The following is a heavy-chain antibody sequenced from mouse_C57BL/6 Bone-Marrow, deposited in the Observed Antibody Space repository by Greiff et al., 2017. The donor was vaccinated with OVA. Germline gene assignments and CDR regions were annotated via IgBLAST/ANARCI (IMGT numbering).Heavy chain of an antibody. J-gene: IGHJ2*01. Sequence: EVQLQQSGPELVKPGASVKIPCKASGYTFTDYNMDWVKQSHGKSLEWIGDINPNNGGTIYNQKFKGKATLTVDKSSSTAYMELRSLTSEDTAVYYCARDYDGSSPLDYWGQGTTLTVSS. CDR3: ARDYDGSSPLDY. D-gene: IGHD1-1*01. V-gene: IGHV1-18*01. CDR2: INPNNGGT. CDR1: GYTFTDYN.